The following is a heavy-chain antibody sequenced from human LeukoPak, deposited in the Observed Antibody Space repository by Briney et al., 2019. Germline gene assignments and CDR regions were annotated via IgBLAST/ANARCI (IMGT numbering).Heavy chain of an antibody. Sequence: SETLSLTCAVSGASISSGHWWSWVRQPPGQGLEWIGEIFHSGTTNYNASLKSRVTISVDNSKNQFSLKLNSLTAADTAVYYCVTSIALAGWGAFDIWGQGTMVTVSS. CDR1: GASISSGHW. CDR2: IFHSGTT. D-gene: IGHD6-19*01. CDR3: VTSIALAGWGAFDI. V-gene: IGHV4-4*02. J-gene: IGHJ3*02.